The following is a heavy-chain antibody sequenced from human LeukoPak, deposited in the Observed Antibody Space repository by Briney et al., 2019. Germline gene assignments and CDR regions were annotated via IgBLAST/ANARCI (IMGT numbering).Heavy chain of an antibody. V-gene: IGHV1-18*01. Sequence: ASVKVSCKASGYTFTSYGISWVRQAPGQGLEWMGWISAYNGNTNYAQKLQGRVTMTTDTSTSTAYMELRSLRSDDTAVYYCARATMVSSYKNYYYYGMDVWGQGTTVTVSS. CDR2: ISAYNGNT. CDR1: GYTFTSYG. D-gene: IGHD3-10*01. CDR3: ARATMVSSYKNYYYYGMDV. J-gene: IGHJ6*02.